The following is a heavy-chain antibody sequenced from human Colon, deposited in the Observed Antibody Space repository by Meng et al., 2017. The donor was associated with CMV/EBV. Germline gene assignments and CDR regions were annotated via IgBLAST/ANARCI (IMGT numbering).Heavy chain of an antibody. J-gene: IGHJ5*01. CDR3: ASAPHVPTSGFDS. CDR2: VDPEDGET. CDR1: GYIFTDYF. Sequence: KVSGYIFTDYFLHWIQQAPGKELDWVGLVDPEDGETYYGPKFQGRVTISADTSTGTAYMELSGLRSDDTAVYYCASAPHVPTSGFDSWSQGTLVTVSS. V-gene: IGHV1-69-2*01. D-gene: IGHD3-16*01.